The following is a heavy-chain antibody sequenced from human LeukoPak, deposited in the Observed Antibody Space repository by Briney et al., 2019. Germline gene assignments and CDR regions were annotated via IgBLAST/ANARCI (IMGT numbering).Heavy chain of an antibody. CDR1: GFTFSDYY. CDR2: ISSSGSTI. V-gene: IGHV3-11*01. Sequence: PGGSLRLSCAASGFTFSDYYMSWIRQAPGKGLEWVSYISSSGSTIYYADSVKGRFTISRDNAKNSLYPQMNSLRAEDTAVYYCARGACSGGSCIYARPGVDAFDIWGQGTMVTVSS. CDR3: ARGACSGGSCIYARPGVDAFDI. J-gene: IGHJ3*02. D-gene: IGHD2-15*01.